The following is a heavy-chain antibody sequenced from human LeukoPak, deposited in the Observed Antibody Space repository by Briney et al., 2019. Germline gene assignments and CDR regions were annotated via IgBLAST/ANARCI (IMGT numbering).Heavy chain of an antibody. CDR3: ARVNSSSSACHY. D-gene: IGHD6-6*01. Sequence: ASVKVSCKASGGTFSSYAISWVRQAPGQGLEWMGRIIPILGIANYAQKFQGRATITADKSTSTAYMELSSLRSEDTAVYYCARVNSSSSACHYWGQGTLVTVSS. J-gene: IGHJ4*02. CDR2: IIPILGIA. CDR1: GGTFSSYA. V-gene: IGHV1-69*04.